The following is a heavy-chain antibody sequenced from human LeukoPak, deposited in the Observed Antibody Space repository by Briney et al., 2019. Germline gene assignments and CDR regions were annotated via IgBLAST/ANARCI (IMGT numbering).Heavy chain of an antibody. CDR1: GFTFSSYE. CDR3: ARLQLTYCSSTTCYKVDAFDI. Sequence: PGGSLRLSCAASGFTFSSYEMHWVRQAPGKGLEWISYITSSAGTIYYADSVKGRFTISRDNAKNSLYLQMNSLRAEDTAVYYCARLQLTYCSSTTCYKVDAFDIWGQGTMVTVSS. D-gene: IGHD2-2*02. J-gene: IGHJ3*02. CDR2: ITSSAGTI. V-gene: IGHV3-48*03.